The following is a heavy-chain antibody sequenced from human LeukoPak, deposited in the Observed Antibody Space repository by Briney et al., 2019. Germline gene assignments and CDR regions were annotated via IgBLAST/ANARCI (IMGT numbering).Heavy chain of an antibody. D-gene: IGHD6-13*01. V-gene: IGHV3-30*04. CDR1: GFTFSSYA. Sequence: GGSLRLSCAASGFTFSSYAMHWVRQAPGKGLEWVAVISYDGSNKYYADSVKGRFTISRDNSKNTLYLQMNSLSAEDTAVYYCARPARGSSSWYLGAFDIWGQGTMVTVSS. J-gene: IGHJ3*02. CDR2: ISYDGSNK. CDR3: ARPARGSSSWYLGAFDI.